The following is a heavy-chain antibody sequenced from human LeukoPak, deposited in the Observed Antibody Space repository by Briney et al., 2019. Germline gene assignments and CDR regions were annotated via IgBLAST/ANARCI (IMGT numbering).Heavy chain of an antibody. V-gene: IGHV1-18*01. Sequence: ASVTVSCKTSGYIFTKYDISWVRQAPGQGPEWMGWITPYNGNAQSAPKFEGRVTMTTDTSASTAYLELRGLKSDDTAVYYCARETKDGVFFDYWGQGTLVIGSS. D-gene: IGHD6-13*01. CDR3: ARETKDGVFFDY. CDR1: GYIFTKYD. J-gene: IGHJ4*02. CDR2: ITPYNGNA.